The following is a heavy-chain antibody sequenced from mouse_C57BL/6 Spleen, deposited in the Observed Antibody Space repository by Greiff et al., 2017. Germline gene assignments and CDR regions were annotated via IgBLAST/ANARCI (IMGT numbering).Heavy chain of an antibody. V-gene: IGHV1-76*01. CDR1: GYTFTDYY. CDR2: IYPGSGNT. J-gene: IGHJ3*01. Sequence: QVQLQQSGAELVRPGASVKLSCKASGYTFTDYYINWVKQRPGQGLEWIARIYPGSGNTYYNEKFKGKATLTAEKSSSTAYMQLSSLTSEDSAVYFCARGAIYDGYYAWFAYWGQGTLVTVSA. D-gene: IGHD2-3*01. CDR3: ARGAIYDGYYAWFAY.